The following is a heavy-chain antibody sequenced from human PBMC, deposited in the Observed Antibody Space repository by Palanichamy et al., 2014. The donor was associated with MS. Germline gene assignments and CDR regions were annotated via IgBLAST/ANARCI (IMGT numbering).Heavy chain of an antibody. Sequence: QVQLVQSGAEVQKPGASVKVSCKSFGYSFTTYGVSWVRQAPGQGLEWMGWIRTSTGKANSLQKFQGRVTMTTDTSTSTVYMELRSLRSDDTAVYYCARDWQCTHGGCYDVFDIWGQGTMVTVSS. CDR2: IRTSTGKA. CDR1: GYSFTTYG. CDR3: ARDWQCTHGGCYDVFDI. D-gene: IGHD2-8*01. V-gene: IGHV1-18*01. J-gene: IGHJ3*02.